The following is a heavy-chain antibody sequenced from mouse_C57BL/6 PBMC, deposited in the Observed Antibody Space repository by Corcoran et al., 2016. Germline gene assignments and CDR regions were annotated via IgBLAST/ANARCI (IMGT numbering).Heavy chain of an antibody. D-gene: IGHD2-5*01. CDR3: AKGYSNYVEDAMDY. CDR2: INTYSGVP. J-gene: IGHJ4*01. Sequence: QIQLVQSGPELKKPGETVKISCKASGYTFTTYGMSWVKQAPGKGLKWMGWINTYSGVPTSADDFKGRFAFSLETSASTAYLQINNLKNEDTATYFCAKGYSNYVEDAMDYWGQGTSVTVSS. V-gene: IGHV9-3*01. CDR1: GYTFTTYG.